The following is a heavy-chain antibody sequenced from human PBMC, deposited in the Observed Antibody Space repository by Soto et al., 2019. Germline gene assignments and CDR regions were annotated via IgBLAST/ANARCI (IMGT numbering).Heavy chain of an antibody. J-gene: IGHJ4*02. CDR3: ARDPIGGGAPYYFDY. D-gene: IGHD3-16*01. Sequence: ASVKVSCKASGYTLTEYYLYWVRQAPGQGPEWLGGINPRTGDTNQAQKFQGRVTMTRDMSLTTAYMELHRLTSGDTAVYYCARDPIGGGAPYYFDYWGQGSLVTVPS. V-gene: IGHV1-2*02. CDR1: GYTLTEYY. CDR2: INPRTGDT.